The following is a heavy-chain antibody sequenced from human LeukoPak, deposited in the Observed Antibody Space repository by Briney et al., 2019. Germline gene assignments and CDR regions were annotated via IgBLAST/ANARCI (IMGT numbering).Heavy chain of an antibody. D-gene: IGHD6-13*01. Sequence: QTLSLTCPVSAPSISTSCYYWGRIRHTPGKGLKWTARIEYSGSTYYNPSLKGRVTISVDTSKNQFSLKLSSVTAADTAVYYCATGIAAAGNYFDYWGQGTLVTVSS. CDR1: APSISTSCYY. V-gene: IGHV4-39*01. CDR2: IEYSGST. J-gene: IGHJ4*02. CDR3: ATGIAAAGNYFDY.